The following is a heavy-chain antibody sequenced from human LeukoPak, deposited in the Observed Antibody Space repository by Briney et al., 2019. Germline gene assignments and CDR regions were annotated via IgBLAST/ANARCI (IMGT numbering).Heavy chain of an antibody. V-gene: IGHV4-61*01. CDR2: IYYSGST. D-gene: IGHD6-19*01. Sequence: PSETLSLTCTVSGGSVSSGSYYWSWIRQPPGKVLEWIGYIYYSGSTNYNPSLKSRVTISVDTSKTQFSLKLSSVTAADTAVYYCAREVSSGWSLRGYYFDYWGQGTLVTVSS. J-gene: IGHJ4*02. CDR1: GGSVSSGSYY. CDR3: AREVSSGWSLRGYYFDY.